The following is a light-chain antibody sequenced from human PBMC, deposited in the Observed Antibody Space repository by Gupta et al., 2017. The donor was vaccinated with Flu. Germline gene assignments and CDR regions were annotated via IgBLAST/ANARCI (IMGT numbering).Light chain of an antibody. J-gene: IGKJ1*01. V-gene: IGKV3-15*01. Sequence: EIVMTQSPATLSVSPGERVTLPCRASQTVSSNLAWYKQTPGQAPRLLIYGASTRATGIPASFSGSGSGTEYNLTISSLQSEDFAVYYCQQYKDWPPWTFGQGTKVESK. CDR3: QQYKDWPPWT. CDR1: QTVSSN. CDR2: GAS.